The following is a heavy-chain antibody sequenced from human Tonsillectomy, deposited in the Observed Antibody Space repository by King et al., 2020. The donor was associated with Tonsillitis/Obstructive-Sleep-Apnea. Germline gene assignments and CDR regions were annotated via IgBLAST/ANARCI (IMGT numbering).Heavy chain of an antibody. D-gene: IGHD6-13*01. J-gene: IGHJ4*02. CDR1: GFSCVDYA. CDR2: ISWNCGSI. CDR3: AKDIQQLILYYFDY. Sequence: VQLVESGGGLVQLGRSLRLSCAASGFSCVDYAMHWVRLAPGKGLEWVSGISWNCGSIGYADSVMGRFTICRDNAKNSQYLQMNSMRAEDTALYYCAKDIQQLILYYFDYWGQGTLVTVSS. V-gene: IGHV3-9*01.